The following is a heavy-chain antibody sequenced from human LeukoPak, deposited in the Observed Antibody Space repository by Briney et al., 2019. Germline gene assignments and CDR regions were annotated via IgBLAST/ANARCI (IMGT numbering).Heavy chain of an antibody. Sequence: PGGSLRLSCVASGLTFSNYGISWVRQAPGKGLEWVSAISSTGGTTYYADSVKGRFTVSRDNSKNTLYVQMKSLRAEDTAVYYCAKDFVVVPGNVNYFDYWGQGTLVTVSS. V-gene: IGHV3-23*01. D-gene: IGHD2-21*02. J-gene: IGHJ4*02. CDR3: AKDFVVVPGNVNYFDY. CDR1: GLTFSNYG. CDR2: ISSTGGTT.